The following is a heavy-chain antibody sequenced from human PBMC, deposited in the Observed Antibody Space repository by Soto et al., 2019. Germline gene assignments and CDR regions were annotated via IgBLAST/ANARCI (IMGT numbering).Heavy chain of an antibody. CDR1: GFTFWSYA. J-gene: IGHJ3*02. CDR2: ISESGGST. V-gene: IGHV3-23*01. D-gene: IGHD6-13*01. CDR3: AKLKKTSSTWYKDAFDI. Sequence: GGSLRLSCAASGFTFWSYAMGWARQAPGKGLEWVSVISESGGSTYYADSVKGRFTISRDNSKNTLHLQMNSLRGEDTAVYYCAKLKKTSSTWYKDAFDIWGQGTMVTVSS.